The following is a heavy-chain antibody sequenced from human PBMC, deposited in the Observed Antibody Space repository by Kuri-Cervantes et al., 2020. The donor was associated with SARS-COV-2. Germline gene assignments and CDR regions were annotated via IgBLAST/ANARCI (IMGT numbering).Heavy chain of an antibody. J-gene: IGHJ4*02. CDR1: ESTFPNYD. CDR3: YCAPKEGFDS. V-gene: IGHV1-8*01. D-gene: IGHD2-21*01. Sequence: ASVKVSCKAPESTFPNYDINWVRQATGQGLEWMGMVKTDSGNTLYAQIFQGRVTTTRDTSTSTVYMELSSLTSEDTAIYYCYCAPKEGFDSWGRGTLVTVSS. CDR2: VKTDSGNT.